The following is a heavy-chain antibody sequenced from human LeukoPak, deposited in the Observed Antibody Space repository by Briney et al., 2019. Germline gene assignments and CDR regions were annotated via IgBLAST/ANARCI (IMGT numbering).Heavy chain of an antibody. CDR1: GGSISSGAYS. D-gene: IGHD2-8*01. CDR2: IYHGVTT. Sequence: PSETLSLTCAVSGGSISSGAYSWSWIRQPPGKGLEWIGYIYHGVTTYYNPSLRSRVTISVDDSKNQFSLKLISVTAADTAVYFCARGHCTNGVCYRELSTLDYWGQGTLVTVSS. J-gene: IGHJ4*02. CDR3: ARGHCTNGVCYRELSTLDY. V-gene: IGHV4-30-2*01.